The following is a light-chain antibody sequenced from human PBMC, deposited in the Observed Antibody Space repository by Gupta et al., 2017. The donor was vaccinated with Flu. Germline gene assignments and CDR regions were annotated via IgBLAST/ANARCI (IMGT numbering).Light chain of an antibody. V-gene: IGKV1-9*01. J-gene: IGKJ5*01. CDR1: QVISSY. Sequence: DIQLTQSPSFLSASVGDRVTITCRASQVISSYLAWYQQKPGKAPKLVIYGASTLQSGVPSRFSGSGSGTEFTLTISSLQPEDFATYYCQQLNSYPPLTFGQGTRLEIK. CDR3: QQLNSYPPLT. CDR2: GAS.